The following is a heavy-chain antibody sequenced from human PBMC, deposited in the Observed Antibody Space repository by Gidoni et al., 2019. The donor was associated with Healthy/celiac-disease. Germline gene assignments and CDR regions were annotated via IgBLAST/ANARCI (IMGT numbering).Heavy chain of an antibody. D-gene: IGHD6-6*01. V-gene: IGHV4-4*07. CDR2: IYTSGST. CDR1: GGSLSRSY. Sequence: QVQLQAARPGLVKPSETLSLTCTVSGGSLSRSYWRWIRQPAGQGLAWIGRIYTSGSTTYNPSLKSRVTMSVDTSKNQFSLKLSSVTAADTAVYYCAREDGYSSSSRFYYYYYMDVWGKGTTVTVSS. J-gene: IGHJ6*03. CDR3: AREDGYSSSSRFYYYYYMDV.